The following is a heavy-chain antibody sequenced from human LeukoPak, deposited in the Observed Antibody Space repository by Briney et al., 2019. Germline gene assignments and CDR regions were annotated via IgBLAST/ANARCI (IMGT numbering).Heavy chain of an antibody. CDR1: GGSISSSSYY. V-gene: IGHV4-39*01. CDR3: ARLDYYDWGGY. D-gene: IGHD3-10*01. Sequence: PSETLSLTCTVSGGSISSSSYYWGWIRQPPGKGLEWIGSIYYNGSTYYNPSLKSRVTISVDTSKNQFSLKLSSVTAADTAVYYCARLDYYDWGGYWGQGTLVTVSS. CDR2: IYYNGST. J-gene: IGHJ4*02.